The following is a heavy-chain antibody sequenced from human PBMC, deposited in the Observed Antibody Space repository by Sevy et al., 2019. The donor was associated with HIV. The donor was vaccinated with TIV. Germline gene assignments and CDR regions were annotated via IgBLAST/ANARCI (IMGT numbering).Heavy chain of an antibody. D-gene: IGHD6-13*01. Sequence: GGSLRLSCTASGFTFGDYCMSWVRQAPGKGLEWVAFLKSDVYGGTVDHAASVRGRFVISRDDSKTIADLKMKDLKTEDTDVYYCTRWKAAQSIFDYWGQGALVTVSS. V-gene: IGHV3-49*04. J-gene: IGHJ4*02. CDR2: LKSDVYGGTV. CDR3: TRWKAAQSIFDY. CDR1: GFTFGDYC.